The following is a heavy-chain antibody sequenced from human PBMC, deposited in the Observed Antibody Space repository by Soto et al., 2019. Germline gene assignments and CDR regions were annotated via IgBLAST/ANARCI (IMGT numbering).Heavy chain of an antibody. CDR2: IWYDGSNK. CDR1: GFTFSSYG. J-gene: IGHJ4*02. CDR3: AKDISGGSGYDYFDY. D-gene: IGHD5-12*01. V-gene: IGHV3-33*03. Sequence: GGSLRLSCAASGFTFSSYGMHRVRQAPGKGLEWVAVIWYDGSNKYYADSVKGRFTISRDNAKNSLYLQMNSLRAEDTALYYCAKDISGGSGYDYFDYWGQGTLVTVSS.